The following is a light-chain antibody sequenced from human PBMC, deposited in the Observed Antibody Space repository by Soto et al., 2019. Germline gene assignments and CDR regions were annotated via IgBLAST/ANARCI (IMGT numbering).Light chain of an antibody. CDR2: AAS. V-gene: IGKV1-27*01. J-gene: IGKJ4*01. CDR1: QGISNY. CDR3: QKYNGGPLT. Sequence: DIQMTQSPSSLSASVGDGVTITCRASQGISNYLAWYQQKPGKVPKLLIYAASALQSGVPSRVSGSGSGTDFTLTINTLQPEDVATYYCQKYNGGPLTFGGGTKVEIK.